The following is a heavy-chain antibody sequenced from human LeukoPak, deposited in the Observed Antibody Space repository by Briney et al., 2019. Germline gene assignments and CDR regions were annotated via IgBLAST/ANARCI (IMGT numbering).Heavy chain of an antibody. D-gene: IGHD3-3*01. CDR2: TNPNSGNT. V-gene: IGHV1-8*01. J-gene: IGHJ6*02. CDR1: GYTFTSYD. CDR3: ARTEITIFGVPYGMDV. Sequence: ASVKVSCKASGYTFTSYDINWVRQATGQGLEWMGWTNPNSGNTGYAQKFQGRVTMTRNTSISTAYMELSSLRSEDTAVYYCARTEITIFGVPYGMDVWGQGTTATVSS.